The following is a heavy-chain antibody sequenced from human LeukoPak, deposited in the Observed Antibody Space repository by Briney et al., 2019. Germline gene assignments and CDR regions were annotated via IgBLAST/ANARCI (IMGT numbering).Heavy chain of an antibody. CDR1: GYTLTRYY. J-gene: IGHJ6*02. CDR3: ASEYYDILTGYYYGMDV. CDR2: IKPNSGGT. V-gene: IGHV1-2*02. D-gene: IGHD3-9*01. Sequence: GASVKVSYKASGYTLTRYYMHRGRQAPGHRLEWMGWIKPNSGGTNYAQKFQGRVTMTRDTSISTAYMELSRLRSDDTAVYYCASEYYDILTGYYYGMDVWGQGTTVTVSS.